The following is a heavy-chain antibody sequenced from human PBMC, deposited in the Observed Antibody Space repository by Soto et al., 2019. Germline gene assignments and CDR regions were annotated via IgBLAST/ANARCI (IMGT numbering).Heavy chain of an antibody. D-gene: IGHD1-26*01. J-gene: IGHJ4*02. CDR1: GYSFTSLD. V-gene: IGHV1-8*01. CDR2: MQPSTGRT. Sequence: QVQLVQSGAEVRETGASVKVSCKASGYSFTSLDINWVRQTAGQGLEWMGWMQPSTGRTGYAQKFQGRVTMNRDTSINTAYMELTTLTSDDTAFYYCARGVSAGVDYWGQGTLVTVSS. CDR3: ARGVSAGVDY.